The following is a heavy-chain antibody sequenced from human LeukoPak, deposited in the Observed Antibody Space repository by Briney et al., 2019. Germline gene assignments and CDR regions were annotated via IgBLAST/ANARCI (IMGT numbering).Heavy chain of an antibody. Sequence: PGRSLRLSCAASGFTFDNYGMHWVRQAPGKGLEWVAIISYDGSDKYYADSVKGRFTISRDNAKNSLYLQMNSLRDDDMALYYCARGNSGSYSQDWFDPWGQGTLVTVSS. CDR2: ISYDGSDK. D-gene: IGHD1-26*01. CDR3: ARGNSGSYSQDWFDP. J-gene: IGHJ5*02. CDR1: GFTFDNYG. V-gene: IGHV3-30*03.